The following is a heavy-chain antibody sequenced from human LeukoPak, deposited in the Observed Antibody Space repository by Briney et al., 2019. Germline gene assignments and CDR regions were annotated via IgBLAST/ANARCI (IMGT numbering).Heavy chain of an antibody. CDR1: GFTFSSYA. Sequence: GGSLRLSCAASGFTFSSYAMHWVRQAPGKGLEWVAVISYDGSNKYYADSVKGRFTISRDNSKNTLYLQMNSLRAEDTAVYYCASRHCSGGGCYFAGADPFDYWGQGTVVTVSS. D-gene: IGHD2-15*01. V-gene: IGHV3-30-3*01. J-gene: IGHJ4*02. CDR3: ASRHCSGGGCYFAGADPFDY. CDR2: ISYDGSNK.